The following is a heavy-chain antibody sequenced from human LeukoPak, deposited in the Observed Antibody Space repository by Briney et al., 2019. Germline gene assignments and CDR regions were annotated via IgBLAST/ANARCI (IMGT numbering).Heavy chain of an antibody. J-gene: IGHJ6*03. CDR3: ARCALGVWADNYYMDV. CDR1: DPFNGYA. D-gene: IGHD3-16*01. V-gene: IGHV3-48*01. Sequence: GGSLTLFCSASDPFNGYAMSGGRQAPGMGLEWVASSSSSGSNMYYADSVKGRFIISRDNAKKSLSLEMNSLTSHDTAIYYCARCALGVWADNYYMDVWGTGTTVIVSS. CDR2: SSSSGSNM.